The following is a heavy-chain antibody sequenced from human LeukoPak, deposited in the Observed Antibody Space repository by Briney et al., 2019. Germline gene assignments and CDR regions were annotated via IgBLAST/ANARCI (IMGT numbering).Heavy chain of an antibody. CDR2: ISYDGSNK. Sequence: GGSLRLSCAASGFTFSSYGMHWVRRAPGKGLEWVAVISYDGSNKYYADSVKGRFTISRDNSKNTLYLQMNSLRAEDTAVYYCAKQYCSGGSCSYNWFDPWGQGTLVTVSS. V-gene: IGHV3-30*18. D-gene: IGHD2-15*01. J-gene: IGHJ5*02. CDR1: GFTFSSYG. CDR3: AKQYCSGGSCSYNWFDP.